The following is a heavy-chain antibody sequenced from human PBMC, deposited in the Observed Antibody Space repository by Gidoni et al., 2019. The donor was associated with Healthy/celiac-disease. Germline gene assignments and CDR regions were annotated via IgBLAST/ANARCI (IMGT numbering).Heavy chain of an antibody. Sequence: QLQLQESGPGLVKPSETLSLTCTVSGGSISSSSYYWGWIRQPPGKGLEWIGSIYYSGSTYYNPSLKSRVTISVDTSKNQFSLKLSSVTAADTAVYYCARQKTLAVWLAQPNWFDPWGQGTLVTVSS. J-gene: IGHJ5*02. D-gene: IGHD6-19*01. CDR1: GGSISSSSYY. V-gene: IGHV4-39*01. CDR3: ARQKTLAVWLAQPNWFDP. CDR2: IYYSGST.